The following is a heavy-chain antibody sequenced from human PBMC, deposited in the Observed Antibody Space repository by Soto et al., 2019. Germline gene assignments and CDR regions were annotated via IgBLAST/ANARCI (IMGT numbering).Heavy chain of an antibody. CDR1: GGSISSGDYY. CDR2: IYYSGST. CDR3: ARGAVHYDFWSGYYPYYYYYGMDV. Sequence: SETLSLTCTASGGSISSGDYYWSWIRQPPGKGLEWIGYIYYSGSTYYNPSLKSRVTISVDTSKNQFSLKLSSVTAADTAVYYCARGAVHYDFWSGYYPYYYYYGMDVWGQGTTVTVSS. V-gene: IGHV4-30-4*01. D-gene: IGHD3-3*01. J-gene: IGHJ6*02.